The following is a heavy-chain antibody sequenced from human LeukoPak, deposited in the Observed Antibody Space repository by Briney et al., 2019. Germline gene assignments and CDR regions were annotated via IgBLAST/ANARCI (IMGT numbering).Heavy chain of an antibody. Sequence: KPSETLSLTCTVSGGSISSGTYYWSWIRQPAWKGLEWIGRIYTSGSTNYNPSLKSRVTISVDTSKNQFSLKLSSVTAADTAVYYCARGQGNYDILTGYYYWGQGTLVTVSS. D-gene: IGHD3-9*01. CDR1: GGSISSGTYY. CDR2: IYTSGST. CDR3: ARGQGNYDILTGYYY. V-gene: IGHV4-61*02. J-gene: IGHJ4*02.